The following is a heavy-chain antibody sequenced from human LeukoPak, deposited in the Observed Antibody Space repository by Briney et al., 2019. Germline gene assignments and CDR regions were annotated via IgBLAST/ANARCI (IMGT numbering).Heavy chain of an antibody. CDR2: TSGSGGST. CDR3: AKARDYLNSFDY. CDR1: GFTFSSYA. V-gene: IGHV3-23*01. Sequence: PGGSLRLCSVAAGFTFSSYAMSWVRQAPGKGLEWVSGTSGSGGSTYYADSVKGRFTISRDNSKNTLYLQMNSLRADDTAVYYCAKARDYLNSFDYWGQGTLVTVSS. D-gene: IGHD4-11*01. J-gene: IGHJ4*02.